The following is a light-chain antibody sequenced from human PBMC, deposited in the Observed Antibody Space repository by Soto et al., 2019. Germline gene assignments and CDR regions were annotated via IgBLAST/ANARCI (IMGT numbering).Light chain of an antibody. Sequence: ETVMTQFPATLSVSPGERATLSCRASQSVSSKLAWYQQKPGQAPRLLIYGASTRATGIPARFSGSGSGTEFPLSISSLQSEDFAVYYCQQYNKWPRTFGQGTKVEIK. CDR2: GAS. J-gene: IGKJ1*01. CDR1: QSVSSK. CDR3: QQYNKWPRT. V-gene: IGKV3-15*01.